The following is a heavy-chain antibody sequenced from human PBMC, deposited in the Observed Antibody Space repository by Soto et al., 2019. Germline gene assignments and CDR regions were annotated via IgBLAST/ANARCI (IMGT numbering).Heavy chain of an antibody. CDR3: VRTSLVVAAATREDS. CDR2: INSDGSST. J-gene: IGHJ4*02. Sequence: EVQLVESGGGLVQPGGSLRLSCAASGFTFSSYWMHWVRQAPGKGLVWVSRINSDGSSTSYADSVKGRFTISRDNAKNTLDLQMKSLRAEATAVYYCVRTSLVVAAATREDSLGQGILVNVSS. D-gene: IGHD2-15*01. V-gene: IGHV3-74*01. CDR1: GFTFSSYW.